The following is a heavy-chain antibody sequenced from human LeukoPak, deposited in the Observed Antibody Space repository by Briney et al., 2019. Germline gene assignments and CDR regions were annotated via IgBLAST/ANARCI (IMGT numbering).Heavy chain of an antibody. Sequence: GASVKVSCKVSGYTLTELSMHWVRQAPGKGLEWMGGFDPEDGETIYAQKFQGRVTMTEDTSTDTAYMELSSLRSEDTAVYYCATVLRYFDWLLPNFDYWGQGTLVTVSS. D-gene: IGHD3-9*01. V-gene: IGHV1-24*01. CDR1: GYTLTELS. J-gene: IGHJ4*02. CDR3: ATVLRYFDWLLPNFDY. CDR2: FDPEDGET.